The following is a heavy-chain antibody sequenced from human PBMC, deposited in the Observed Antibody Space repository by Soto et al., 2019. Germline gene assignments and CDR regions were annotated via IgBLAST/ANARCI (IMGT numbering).Heavy chain of an antibody. CDR2: ISGSGGST. Sequence: EVQLLESGGGLVQPGESLRLSCAVSGFTFSNYAMSWVRQVPGKGLEWVSTISGSGGSTYYADSVKGRFTISRDNSKNTLYLQMNGLRAEDTAVYYCVKQQRSDLRAFDYWGQGTLVTVSS. J-gene: IGHJ4*02. CDR3: VKQQRSDLRAFDY. V-gene: IGHV3-23*01. D-gene: IGHD4-17*01. CDR1: GFTFSNYA.